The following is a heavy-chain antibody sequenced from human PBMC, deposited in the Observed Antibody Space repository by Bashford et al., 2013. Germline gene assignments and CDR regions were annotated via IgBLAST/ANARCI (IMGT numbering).Heavy chain of an antibody. D-gene: IGHD3-3*01. CDR2: ISYNGNDK. Sequence: VRQAPGQGLEWVALISYNGNDKYYTYYVDSVRGRFTISRDNSKYTLYLQMNSLTAEDTAVYYCARDAVLWSGYNVFDSWGQGTLVTVSS. CDR3: ARDAVLWSGYNVFDS. V-gene: IGHV3-30*04. J-gene: IGHJ4*02.